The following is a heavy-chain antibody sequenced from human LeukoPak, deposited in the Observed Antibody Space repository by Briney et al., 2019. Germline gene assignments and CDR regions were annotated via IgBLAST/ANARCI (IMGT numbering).Heavy chain of an antibody. J-gene: IGHJ5*02. D-gene: IGHD5-12*01. V-gene: IGHV3-74*01. CDR3: AVSNGGYGP. CDR1: AFNFTAYW. Sequence: GGFLRLSCASSAFNFTAYWMHWVRQDPRKGLLWVARINSDGSTTNYADSVKGRFTISRDNAKNTLFLQMNSLRAEDTAVYFCAVSNGGYGPWGQGALVSVSS. CDR2: INSDGSTT.